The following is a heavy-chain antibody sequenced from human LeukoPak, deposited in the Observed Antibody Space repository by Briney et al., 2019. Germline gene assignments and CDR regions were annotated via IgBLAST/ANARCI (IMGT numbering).Heavy chain of an antibody. Sequence: PSETLSLTCTVSGGSISSSSYYWGWIRQPPGKGLEWIGSIYYSGSTYYNPSLKSRVTISVDTSKNQFPLKLSSVTAADTAVYYCASTIFGVVYYFDYWGQGTLVTASS. D-gene: IGHD3-3*01. J-gene: IGHJ4*02. CDR1: GGSISSSSYY. V-gene: IGHV4-39*01. CDR2: IYYSGST. CDR3: ASTIFGVVYYFDY.